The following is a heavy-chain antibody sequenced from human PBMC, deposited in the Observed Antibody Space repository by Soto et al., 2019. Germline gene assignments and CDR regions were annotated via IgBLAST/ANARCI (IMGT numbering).Heavy chain of an antibody. Sequence: EVKLVQSGGGLVRPGGTLRLSCAASGFRLSTYEMNWVRQAQWKGLEWISYISKSSVTTHYADSVKGRFTISRDNANNSLFVEMNSLKVEDKALNYCAPRKFGSLNKAAFEIWAQGTMVTVSS. V-gene: IGHV3-48*03. J-gene: IGHJ3*02. CDR3: APRKFGSLNKAAFEI. CDR1: GFRLSTYE. CDR2: ISKSSVTT. D-gene: IGHD3-16*01.